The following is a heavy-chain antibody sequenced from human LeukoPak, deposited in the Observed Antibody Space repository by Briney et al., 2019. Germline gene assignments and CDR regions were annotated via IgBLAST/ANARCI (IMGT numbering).Heavy chain of an antibody. CDR2: IYTSGST. J-gene: IGHJ6*03. CDR3: ARDGIAARPGFYYYYMDV. CDR1: GGSINSGNYY. V-gene: IGHV4-61*02. D-gene: IGHD6-6*01. Sequence: PSETLSLTCTVSGGSINSGNYYWSWIRQPAGKGLEWIGRIYTSGSTNYNPSLKSRVTISVDTSKNQFSLKLSSVTAADTAVYYCARDGIAARPGFYYYYMDVWGKGTTVTVSS.